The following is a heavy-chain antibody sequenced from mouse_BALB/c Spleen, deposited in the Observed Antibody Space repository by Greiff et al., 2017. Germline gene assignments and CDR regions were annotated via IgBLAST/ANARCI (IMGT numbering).Heavy chain of an antibody. D-gene: IGHD2-4*01. J-gene: IGHJ3*01. CDR2: IDPYNSET. Sequence: QVQLQQSGPELVRPGASVKMSCKASGYTFTSYWMHWVKQRPGQGLEWIGMIDPYNSETRLNQKFKDKATLNVDKSSNTAYMQLSSLTSEDSAVYDCAREEDDYGEGGPFAYWGQGTLVTVSA. CDR1: GYTFTSYW. V-gene: IGHV1S127*01. CDR3: AREEDDYGEGGPFAY.